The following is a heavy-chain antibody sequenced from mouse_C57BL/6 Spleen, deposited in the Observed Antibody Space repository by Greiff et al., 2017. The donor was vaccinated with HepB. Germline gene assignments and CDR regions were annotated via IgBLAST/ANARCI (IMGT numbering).Heavy chain of an antibody. CDR2: IYPGDGDT. Sequence: QVQLKESGAELVKPGASVKISCKASGYAFSSYWMNWVKQRPGKGLEWIGQIYPGDGDTNYNGKFKGKATLTADKSSSTAYMQLSSLTSEDSAVYFCARGGTTVVAPYYFDYWGQSTTLTVSS. CDR3: ARGGTTVVAPYYFDY. D-gene: IGHD1-1*01. CDR1: GYAFSSYW. V-gene: IGHV1-80*01. J-gene: IGHJ2*01.